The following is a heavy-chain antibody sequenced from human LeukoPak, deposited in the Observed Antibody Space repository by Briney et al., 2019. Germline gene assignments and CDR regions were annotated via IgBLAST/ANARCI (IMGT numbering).Heavy chain of an antibody. CDR3: ARVSPHYYYYGMDA. CDR2: IYTSGST. Sequence: PSQTLSLTCTVSGGSISSYYWSWIRQPAGKGLEWIGRIYTSGSTNYNPSLKSRVTMSVDTSKNQFSLKLSSVTAADTAVYYCARVSPHYYYYGMDAWGQGTTVTVSS. CDR1: GGSISSYY. V-gene: IGHV4-4*07. J-gene: IGHJ6*02.